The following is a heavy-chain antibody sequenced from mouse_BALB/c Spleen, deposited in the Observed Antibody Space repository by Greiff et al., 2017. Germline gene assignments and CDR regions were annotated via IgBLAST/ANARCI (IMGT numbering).Heavy chain of an antibody. D-gene: IGHD2-2*01. V-gene: IGHV5-17*02. CDR3: ARSEYGYDGPYFDY. J-gene: IGHJ2*01. CDR1: GFTFSSFG. CDR2: ISSGSSTI. Sequence: EVQGVESGGGLVQPGGSRKLSCAASGFTFSSFGMHWVRQAPEKGLEWVAYISSGSSTIYYADTVKGRFTISRDNPKNTLFLQMTSLRSEDTAMYYCARSEYGYDGPYFDYWGQGTTLTVSS.